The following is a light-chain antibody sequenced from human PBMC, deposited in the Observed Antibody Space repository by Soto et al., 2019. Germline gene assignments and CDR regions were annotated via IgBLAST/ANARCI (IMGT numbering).Light chain of an antibody. Sequence: QSALTQPASVSGSPGQSITISCTGTSSDVGGYNYVSWYQQHPGKAPKLMIYEVSNRPSGVSNRFSGSKSGNTASLTISGLQDEDEADYYCSSYTSSSPHWVFGGGTKLTVL. CDR2: EVS. CDR3: SSYTSSSPHWV. J-gene: IGLJ3*02. V-gene: IGLV2-14*01. CDR1: SSDVGGYNY.